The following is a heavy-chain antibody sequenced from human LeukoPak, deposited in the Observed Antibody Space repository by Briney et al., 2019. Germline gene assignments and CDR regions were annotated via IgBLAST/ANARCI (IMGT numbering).Heavy chain of an antibody. Sequence: SETLSLTCAVHGGSFSGYYWSLIRQPPGKGLEWIGEINHSGGTNYNPSLKSRVTISVDTSKNQFSLKLSSVTAADTAVYYCARGFRNIAAAGTLQDYWGQGTLVTVSS. CDR3: ARGFRNIAAAGTLQDY. V-gene: IGHV4-34*01. D-gene: IGHD6-13*01. CDR1: GGSFSGYY. J-gene: IGHJ4*02. CDR2: INHSGGT.